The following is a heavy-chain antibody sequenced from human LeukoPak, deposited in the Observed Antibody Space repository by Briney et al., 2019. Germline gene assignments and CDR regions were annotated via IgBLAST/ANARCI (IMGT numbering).Heavy chain of an antibody. CDR3: ANGGTYSSGP. V-gene: IGHV3-48*04. D-gene: IGHD3-22*01. Sequence: GGSLRLPCAASGFTFSSYSMNWVRQAPGKGLEWVSYIRLRSNTIYYAESVKGRFTTSRDNAKNSLYLQMNSLRAEDTAVYYCANGGTYSSGPWGQGTLVTVSS. J-gene: IGHJ5*02. CDR1: GFTFSSYS. CDR2: IRLRSNTI.